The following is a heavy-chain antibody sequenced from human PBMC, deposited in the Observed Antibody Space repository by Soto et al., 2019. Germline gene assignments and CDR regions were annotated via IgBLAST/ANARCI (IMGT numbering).Heavy chain of an antibody. CDR1: EHTFTNYG. CDR3: AGGQGSLIPYYFDS. CDR2: INTYSGNT. Sequence: RASVKVSCKASEHTFTNYGINWVRLAPGQGLEWMGWINTYSGNTIYAQKFQDRLTITTDTSTNTASMELRSLTSDDTAVFYCAGGQGSLIPYYFDSWGQGTLVTVSS. V-gene: IGHV1-18*04. D-gene: IGHD2-2*01. J-gene: IGHJ4*02.